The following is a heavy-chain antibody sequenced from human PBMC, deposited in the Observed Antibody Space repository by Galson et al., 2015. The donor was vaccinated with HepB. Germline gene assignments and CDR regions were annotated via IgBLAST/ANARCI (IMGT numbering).Heavy chain of an antibody. Sequence: SETLSLTCTVSSGPISSSDYSWGWVRQPPGKGLEWIGNIYYGGLASYNPSLKSRVTISVDTSKKQFSLKLTSVTAAETAVYYCASGAWEDGDEGFYFDYWGQGTLVTVSS. CDR3: ASGAWEDGDEGFYFDY. V-gene: IGHV4-39*07. CDR1: SGPISSSDYS. CDR2: IYYGGLA. J-gene: IGHJ4*02. D-gene: IGHD4-17*01.